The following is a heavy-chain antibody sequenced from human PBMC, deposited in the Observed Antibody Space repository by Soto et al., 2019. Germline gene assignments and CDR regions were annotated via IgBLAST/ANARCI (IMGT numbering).Heavy chain of an antibody. CDR3: ARGGELRYFDLD. CDR2: INPNSGGT. V-gene: IGHV1-2*02. J-gene: IGHJ4*02. CDR1: GYTFSGYY. Sequence: QVQLVQSGAEVKKPGASVKVSCKASGYTFSGYYVHWVRQAPGQGLEWMGCINPNSGGTNYAQKFQGRVTITADESTSTAYMELSSLRSEDTAVYYCARGGELRYFDLDWGQGTLVTVSS. D-gene: IGHD3-9*01.